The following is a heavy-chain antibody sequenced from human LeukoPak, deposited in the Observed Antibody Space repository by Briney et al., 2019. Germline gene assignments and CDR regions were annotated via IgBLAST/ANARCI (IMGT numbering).Heavy chain of an antibody. J-gene: IGHJ4*02. V-gene: IGHV4-61*09. D-gene: IGHD6-19*01. Sequence: KPSETLSLTCTVSGGSISSGRYYWNWIRQPAGKGLEWIGHIFTSGSTNYNPSLKSRVTMSVDTSKNQFSLKLSSVTAADTAVYYCARVGQWLVWFDYWGQGTLVTVSS. CDR2: IFTSGST. CDR1: GGSISSGRYY. CDR3: ARVGQWLVWFDY.